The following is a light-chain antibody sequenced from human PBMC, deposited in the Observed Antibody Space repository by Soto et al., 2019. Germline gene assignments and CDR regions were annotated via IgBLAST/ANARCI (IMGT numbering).Light chain of an antibody. Sequence: QSVLTQPPSVSEAPGQRVTISCTGSSSNIGAGYEAHWYQQVPGTAPKLLIYENNNRPSGVPDRFSGSKSGTSASLAITGLQAEDEAEYYCQSYYSSLSGYVFGTGTKLPVL. CDR1: SSNIGAGYE. J-gene: IGLJ1*01. CDR2: ENN. CDR3: QSYYSSLSGYV. V-gene: IGLV1-40*01.